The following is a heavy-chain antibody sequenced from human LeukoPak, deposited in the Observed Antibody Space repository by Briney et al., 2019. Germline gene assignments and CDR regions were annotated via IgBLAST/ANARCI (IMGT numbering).Heavy chain of an antibody. J-gene: IGHJ4*02. Sequence: GSLRLSCAASGFTFSSYSMNWVRQAPGEGLEWVSYISSSSSTIYYADSVKGRFTISRDNAKNSLYLQMNSLRAEDTAVYYCARDKGDYDTSGSLFVFGGQGTLVTVSS. CDR2: ISSSSSTI. D-gene: IGHD3-22*01. CDR1: GFTFSSYS. CDR3: ARDKGDYDTSGSLFVF. V-gene: IGHV3-48*01.